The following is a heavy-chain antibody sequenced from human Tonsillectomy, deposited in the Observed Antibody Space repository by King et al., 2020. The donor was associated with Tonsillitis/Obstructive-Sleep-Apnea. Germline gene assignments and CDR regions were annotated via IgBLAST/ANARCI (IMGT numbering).Heavy chain of an antibody. CDR3: TTRSRDGYNSLVFDY. D-gene: IGHD5-24*01. Sequence: EVQLVESGGGLVKPGGSLRLSCAASGFTFSNAWMNWVRQAPGKGLEWVGRIKSKTDGGTTDYAAPVKGRFTISRDDSKNTLYLQMNSLKTEDTAVYYCTTRSRDGYNSLVFDYWGQGTLVTVSS. CDR1: GFTFSNAW. CDR2: IKSKTDGGTT. J-gene: IGHJ4*02. V-gene: IGHV3-15*07.